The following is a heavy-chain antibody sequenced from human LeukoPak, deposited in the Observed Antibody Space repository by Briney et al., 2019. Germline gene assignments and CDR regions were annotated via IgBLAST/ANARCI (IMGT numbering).Heavy chain of an antibody. CDR1: GFTFSSYA. Sequence: GGSLRLSCAASGFTFSSYAMSWVRQAPGKGLEWVSAISGSGGSTSYAQKFQGRVTMTRDTSTSTVYMELSSLRSEDTAVYYCARDHDGHFDYWGQGTLVTVSS. J-gene: IGHJ4*02. CDR2: ISGSGGST. V-gene: IGHV3-23*01. D-gene: IGHD1-1*01. CDR3: ARDHDGHFDY.